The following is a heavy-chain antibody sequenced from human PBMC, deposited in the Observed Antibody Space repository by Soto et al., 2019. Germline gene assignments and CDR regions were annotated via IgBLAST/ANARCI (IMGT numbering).Heavy chain of an antibody. CDR1: GYTFTSYG. Sequence: QVQLVQSGAEVKKPGASVKVSCKASGYTFTSYGISWVRQAPGQGLEWMGWISAYNGNTNYAQKLQGRVTMTTDTSXSXXDMELRSLRSDDTAVYYCARELPYIAAAGTGWFDPWGQGTLVTVSS. CDR3: ARELPYIAAAGTGWFDP. CDR2: ISAYNGNT. D-gene: IGHD6-13*01. V-gene: IGHV1-18*01. J-gene: IGHJ5*02.